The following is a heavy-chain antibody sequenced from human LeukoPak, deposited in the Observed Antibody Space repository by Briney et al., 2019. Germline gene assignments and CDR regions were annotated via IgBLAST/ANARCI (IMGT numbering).Heavy chain of an antibody. Sequence: SETLSLTCTVSGGSIRSSYYYWNWIRQPPGKGLEWIGYIYYSGSTYYNPSLESRITISVDTSKNQFSLKLGSVTAADTAIYYCARSGVSAGEIWFDPWGQGTLVAVSS. CDR1: GGSIRSSYYY. J-gene: IGHJ5*02. D-gene: IGHD6-6*01. CDR3: ARSGVSAGEIWFDP. V-gene: IGHV4-61*01. CDR2: IYYSGST.